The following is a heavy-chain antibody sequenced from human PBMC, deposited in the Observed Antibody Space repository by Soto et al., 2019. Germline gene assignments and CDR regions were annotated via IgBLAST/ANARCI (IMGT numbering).Heavy chain of an antibody. CDR2: IYSGGST. V-gene: IGHV3-53*01. CDR1: GFSFRSYY. Sequence: GSLRLSCAASGFSFRSYYMSWARQAPGKGLEWVSVIYSGGSTYYADSVKGRFTISRDSSKNTLYLQMNSLRAEDTAVYYCARFSGYPNYYFDYWGQGTLVTVSS. J-gene: IGHJ4*02. CDR3: ARFSGYPNYYFDY. D-gene: IGHD5-18*01.